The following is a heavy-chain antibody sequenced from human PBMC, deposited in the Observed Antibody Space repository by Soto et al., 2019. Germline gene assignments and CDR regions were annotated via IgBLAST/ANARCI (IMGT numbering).Heavy chain of an antibody. Sequence: SETLSLTCTVSGGSISSYYWSWIRQPPGKGLEWIGYIYYSGSTNYNPSLKSRVTISVDTSKNEFSLNVNSVTAADTAVYYCARSVILSGGSYKGLIRLHYFDTWGPGTLVTVSS. CDR2: IYYSGST. J-gene: IGHJ4*02. V-gene: IGHV4-59*12. D-gene: IGHD3-3*01. CDR3: ARSVILSGGSYKGLIRLHYFDT. CDR1: GGSISSYY.